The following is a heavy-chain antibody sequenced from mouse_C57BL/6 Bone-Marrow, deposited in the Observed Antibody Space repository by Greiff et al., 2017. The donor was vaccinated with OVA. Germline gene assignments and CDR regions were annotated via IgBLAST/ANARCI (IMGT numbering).Heavy chain of an antibody. Sequence: VQLQQSGPELVKPGASVKISCKASGYSFTDYNMNWVKQSNGKSLEWIGVINPNYGTTSYNQKFKGKATLTVDQSSSTAYMQLNSLTSEDTAVYYGIFYYVRSNKYFDDWGTGTTVTVSS. V-gene: IGHV1-39*01. CDR3: IFYYVRSNKYFDD. CDR2: INPNYGTT. CDR1: GYSFTDYN. D-gene: IGHD1-1*01. J-gene: IGHJ1*03.